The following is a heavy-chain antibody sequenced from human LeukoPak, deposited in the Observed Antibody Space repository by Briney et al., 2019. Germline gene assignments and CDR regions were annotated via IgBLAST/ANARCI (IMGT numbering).Heavy chain of an antibody. V-gene: IGHV3-7*01. CDR3: AKDISSVGATIFDY. CDR2: ITQDRSEK. D-gene: IGHD1-26*01. Sequence: PGGSLRLSCAASGFTFTKYWMSSVRQAPGQGLKLVANITQDRSEKYYVDSVKGRFTISRDNAKNSLYLKMNSLRAEDTAVYYCAKDISSVGATIFDYWGQGTLVTVSS. CDR1: GFTFTKYW. J-gene: IGHJ4*02.